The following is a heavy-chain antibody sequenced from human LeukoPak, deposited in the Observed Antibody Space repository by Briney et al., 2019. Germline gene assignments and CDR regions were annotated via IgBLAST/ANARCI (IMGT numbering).Heavy chain of an antibody. V-gene: IGHV3-23*01. CDR3: ARLPTFYYDSSGYHYDY. CDR1: DFTFNNYA. CDR2: TAGSGISK. D-gene: IGHD3-22*01. Sequence: GGSLRLSCVASDFTFNNYAMSWVRQAPGRGLEWASSTAGSGISKDYADSVKGRFTISKDKSKNTLYLQMGNLRAEDTGVYFCARLPTFYYDSSGYHYDYWGQGTLVTVSS. J-gene: IGHJ4*02.